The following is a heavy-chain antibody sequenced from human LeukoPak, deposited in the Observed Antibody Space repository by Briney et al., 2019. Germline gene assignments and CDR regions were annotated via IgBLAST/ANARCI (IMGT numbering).Heavy chain of an antibody. V-gene: IGHV4-34*01. D-gene: IGHD5-18*01. Sequence: SETLSLTCAVYGGSFSGYYWSWIRQPPGKGLEWIGEINHSGSTNYNPSLKSRVTISVDTSKNQFSLKLSSVTAADTAVYYCARLGEVQLRYWGQGTLVTVSS. CDR2: INHSGST. CDR3: ARLGEVQLRY. J-gene: IGHJ4*02. CDR1: GGSFSGYY.